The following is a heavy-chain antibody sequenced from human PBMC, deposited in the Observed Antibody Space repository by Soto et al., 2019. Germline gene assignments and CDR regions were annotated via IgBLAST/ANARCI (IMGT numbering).Heavy chain of an antibody. CDR2: ISSSSSYI. V-gene: IGHV3-21*01. J-gene: IGHJ6*03. Sequence: EVQLVESGGGLVKPGGSLRLSCAASGFTFSSYSMNWVRQAPGKGLEWVSSISSSSSYIYYADSVKGRFTISRDNAKNSLYLQMNSLRAEDTAVYYCARDSFNYYYMDVWGKGTTVTVSS. CDR1: GFTFSSYS. CDR3: ARDSFNYYYMDV.